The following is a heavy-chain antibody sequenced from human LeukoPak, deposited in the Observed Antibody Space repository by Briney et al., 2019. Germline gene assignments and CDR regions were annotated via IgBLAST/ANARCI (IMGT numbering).Heavy chain of an antibody. CDR2: INSDGINT. J-gene: IGHJ4*02. CDR3: ARGRGGSGREAYNVDY. D-gene: IGHD5-24*01. V-gene: IGHV3-74*01. Sequence: GGSLRLSCAASGFTFSNYWMHWVRQAPGKGLVWVSRINSDGINTSYADSVKGRFTISRDNAESSLFLQMNSLRDEDTAVYYCARGRGGSGREAYNVDYWGQGTLVTVSS. CDR1: GFTFSNYW.